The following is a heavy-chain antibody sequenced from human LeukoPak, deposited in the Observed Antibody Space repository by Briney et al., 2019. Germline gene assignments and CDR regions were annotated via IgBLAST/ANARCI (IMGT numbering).Heavy chain of an antibody. CDR1: GGTFSSYA. J-gene: IGHJ6*02. CDR2: IIPIVDTA. V-gene: IGHV1-69*13. CDR3: ARVSIAARLNYYYGMDV. Sequence: SVKVSCKASGGTFSSYAISWVRQAPGQGLEWMGGIIPIVDTANYAQKFQGRVMITADESTSTAYMELSSLRSEDTAVYYCARVSIAARLNYYYGMDVWGQGTTVTVSS. D-gene: IGHD6-6*01.